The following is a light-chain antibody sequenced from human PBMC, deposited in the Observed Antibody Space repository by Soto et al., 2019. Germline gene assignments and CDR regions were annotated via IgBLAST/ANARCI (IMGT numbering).Light chain of an antibody. CDR1: QTVSITY. V-gene: IGKV3-20*01. J-gene: IGKJ5*01. Sequence: VLTQYTGTLSLSPGESATLSCRASQTVSITYLTWYQQKPGQAPRLLIFGASKRATGIPDRFSGSGSGRDFTLTISGLEPEDFAVYYCQQYGSSPLISFGQGTRPAIK. CDR3: QQYGSSPLIS. CDR2: GAS.